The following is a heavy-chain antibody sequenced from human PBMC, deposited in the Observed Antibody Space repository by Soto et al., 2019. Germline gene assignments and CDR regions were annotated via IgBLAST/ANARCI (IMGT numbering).Heavy chain of an antibody. CDR2: IIPIFGTA. CDR3: ARECCGGDFNFDY. V-gene: IGHV1-69*13. D-gene: IGHD2-21*02. CDR1: GGTFSSYA. Sequence: SVKVSCKASGGTFSSYAISWVRQAPGQGLEWMGGIIPIFGTANYAQKFQGRVTITADESTSTAYMELSSLRSEDTAVYYCARECCGGDFNFDYWGQGTLVTVSS. J-gene: IGHJ4*02.